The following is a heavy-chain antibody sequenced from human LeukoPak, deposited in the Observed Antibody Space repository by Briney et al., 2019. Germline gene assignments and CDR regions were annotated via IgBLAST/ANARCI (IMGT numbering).Heavy chain of an antibody. CDR2: ITSTAYGGTT. J-gene: IGHJ2*01. D-gene: IGHD3-22*01. CDR3: SRDSQTEHYYGSAAYWYFDL. Sequence: KPGRSLRLSCTASGFTFGDYAMSWFRQAPGKGLEWVGFITSTAYGGTTEYAASVKGRFTISRDDSKSIAYLQMDSLKTEDTAVYYCSRDSQTEHYYGSAAYWYFDLWGRGTLVTVSS. V-gene: IGHV3-49*05. CDR1: GFTFGDYA.